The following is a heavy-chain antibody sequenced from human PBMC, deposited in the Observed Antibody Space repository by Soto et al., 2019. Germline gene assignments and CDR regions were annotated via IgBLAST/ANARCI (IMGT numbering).Heavy chain of an antibody. CDR3: ASGSIMITFGGVIATFDY. V-gene: IGHV4-39*01. CDR2: IYYSGST. Sequence: QLQLQESGPGLVKPSETLSLTCTVSGGSISSSSYYWGWIRQPPGKGLEWLGSIYYSGSTYYNPSLKSRVTISVDTSKDQFAMKLSSVTAADTAVYYCASGSIMITFGGVIATFDYWGQGTLVTVSS. D-gene: IGHD3-16*02. CDR1: GGSISSSSYY. J-gene: IGHJ4*02.